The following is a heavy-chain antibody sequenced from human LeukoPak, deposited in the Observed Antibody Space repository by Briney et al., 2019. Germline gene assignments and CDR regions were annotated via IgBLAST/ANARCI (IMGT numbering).Heavy chain of an antibody. CDR3: TTDHVCSSASCYPDDAFDI. V-gene: IGHV3-49*03. CDR2: IRSKAYGGTT. J-gene: IGHJ3*02. D-gene: IGHD2-2*01. CDR1: GFTFGDYA. Sequence: GGSLRLSCTASGFTFGDYAMSWFRQAPGKGLEWVGFIRSKAYGGTTEYAASVKGRFTISRDDSKNTLYLQMNSLKTEDTAVYYCTTDHVCSSASCYPDDAFDIWGQGTMVTVSS.